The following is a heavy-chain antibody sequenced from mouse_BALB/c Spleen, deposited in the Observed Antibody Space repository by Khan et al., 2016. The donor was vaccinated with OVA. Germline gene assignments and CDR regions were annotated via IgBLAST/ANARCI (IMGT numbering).Heavy chain of an antibody. CDR1: GFNFKDYY. J-gene: IGHJ1*01. Sequence: VQLQQSGAEFVRPGALVKLSCRASGFNFKDYYMHWVKQRPEQGLEWIGWIDPENGNTRYDPKFQGKAIITADTYSNTAYLQLSSLTSEDTAVEYCARDDGFYVNFDVWGEGTTGTVSS. CDR2: IDPENGNT. V-gene: IGHV14-1*02. D-gene: IGHD2-3*01. CDR3: ARDDGFYVNFDV.